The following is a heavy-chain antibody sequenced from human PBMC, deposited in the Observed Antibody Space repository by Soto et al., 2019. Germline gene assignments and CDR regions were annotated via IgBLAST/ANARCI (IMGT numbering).Heavy chain of an antibody. CDR2: ISGSGGST. CDR1: GFTFSSYA. Sequence: GGSLRLSCAASGFTFSSYAMSWVRQAPGKGLEWVSAISGSGGSTYYADSVKGQFTISRDNSKNTLYLQMNSLRAEDTAVYYCAKDKRWELYFDYWGQGTLVTVSS. J-gene: IGHJ4*02. CDR3: AKDKRWELYFDY. D-gene: IGHD1-26*01. V-gene: IGHV3-23*01.